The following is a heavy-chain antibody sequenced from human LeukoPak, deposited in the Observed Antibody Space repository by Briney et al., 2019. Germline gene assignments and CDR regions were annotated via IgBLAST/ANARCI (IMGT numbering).Heavy chain of an antibody. CDR1: GGSINNYY. CDR2: VFYSGST. CDR3: AKLVSSGWYYDY. J-gene: IGHJ4*02. Sequence: SETLSLTCTVSGGSINNYYWSWIRQPPGKGLEWVGYVFYSGSTSYNPSLKSRVTISVDTSKNQFSLKLNSVTAADTAVYYCAKLVSSGWYYDYWGQGTLVTVSS. D-gene: IGHD6-19*01. V-gene: IGHV4-59*08.